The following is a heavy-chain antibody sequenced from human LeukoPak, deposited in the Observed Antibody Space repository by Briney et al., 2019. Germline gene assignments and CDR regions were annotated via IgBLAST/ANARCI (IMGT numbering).Heavy chain of an antibody. V-gene: IGHV4-4*02. J-gene: IGHJ5*02. D-gene: IGHD3-10*01. CDR1: GGSISSSNW. CDR2: IYHSGST. CDR3: AKDLTYTDTGGFDP. Sequence: SKTLSLTCTVSGGSISSSNWWSWVRQPPGKGLEWIGEIYHSGSTNYNPSLKSRLTMSVDKSKNQLSLKLNSVTAADTAMYYCAKDLTYTDTGGFDPWGQGTLVTVSS.